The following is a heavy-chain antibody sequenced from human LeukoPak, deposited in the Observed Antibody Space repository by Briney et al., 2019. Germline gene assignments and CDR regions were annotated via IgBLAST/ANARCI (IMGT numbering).Heavy chain of an antibody. D-gene: IGHD1-26*01. CDR1: GGPISSYY. Sequence: SETLSLTCTVSGGPISSYYWSWIRQPPGKGLEWVGRIYSSGSTNDNPSLKSRVTMSVDTSKNQFSPKLTSVTAADTAVYYCARARSGSLDYWGQGTLVTVSS. V-gene: IGHV4-4*07. CDR3: ARARSGSLDY. CDR2: IYSSGST. J-gene: IGHJ4*02.